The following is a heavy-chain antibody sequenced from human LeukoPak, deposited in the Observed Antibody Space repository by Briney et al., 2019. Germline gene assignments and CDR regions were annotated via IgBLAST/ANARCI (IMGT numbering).Heavy chain of an antibody. CDR3: AKGGASVTRYVDY. CDR2: IDYSGGST. J-gene: IGHJ4*02. CDR1: GFTLSSYE. Sequence: PGGSLRLSCTASGFTLSSYEMSWIRQAPGKGLEWVSSIDYSGGSTYYADSVKGRFTISRDNSKNTLYLQLNSLRPEDTAVYYCAKGGASVTRYVDYWGQGTLVTVSS. D-gene: IGHD4-17*01. V-gene: IGHV3-23*01.